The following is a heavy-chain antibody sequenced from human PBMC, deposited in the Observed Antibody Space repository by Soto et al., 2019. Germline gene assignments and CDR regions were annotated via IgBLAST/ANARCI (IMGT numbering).Heavy chain of an antibody. Sequence: PSETLSLTCTVSGDSITSGGYYWSWLRQQPGKGLEWIGYIYHSGGASYNPSLRGRAVISIDTSKNQFFLRVNAVTAADTATYYCARDYYGAGSQYYYYGMEVWGQGTTVTVSS. CDR2: IYHSGGA. V-gene: IGHV4-31*03. D-gene: IGHD3-10*01. CDR1: GDSITSGGYY. CDR3: ARDYYGAGSQYYYYGMEV. J-gene: IGHJ6*02.